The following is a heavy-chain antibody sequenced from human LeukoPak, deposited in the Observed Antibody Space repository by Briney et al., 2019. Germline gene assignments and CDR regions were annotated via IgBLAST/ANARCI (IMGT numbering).Heavy chain of an antibody. D-gene: IGHD4-23*01. CDR1: GYTFTSYG. Sequence: ASVKVSCKASGYTFTSYGISWVRQDPGQGLEWMGWISAYNGNTNYAQELQGRVTMTTDTSTSTAYMELRSLRSDDTAVYYCARDPHGGLLRFWVYWGQGTLVTASS. V-gene: IGHV1-18*01. CDR2: ISAYNGNT. J-gene: IGHJ4*02. CDR3: ARDPHGGLLRFWVY.